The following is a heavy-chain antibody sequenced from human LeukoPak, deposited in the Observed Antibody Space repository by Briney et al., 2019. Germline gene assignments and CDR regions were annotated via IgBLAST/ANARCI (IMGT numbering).Heavy chain of an antibody. CDR3: ARGPTTSGVGTFDY. D-gene: IGHD3-3*01. CDR2: ISQSGTT. V-gene: IGHV4-34*01. CDR1: HESCSEHY. J-gene: IGHJ4*02. Sequence: SETLSLTCAVSHESCSEHYWNWIRQPPWKGLEWIGEISQSGTTHYNPSLKSRVTISVDTSENQLFLRVTSVTAADTAVYYCARGPTTSGVGTFDYWGQGTLVTVSS.